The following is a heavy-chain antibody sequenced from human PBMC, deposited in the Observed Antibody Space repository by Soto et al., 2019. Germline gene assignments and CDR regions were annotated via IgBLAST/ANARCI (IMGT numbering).Heavy chain of an antibody. V-gene: IGHV3-74*01. Sequence: EVQLVESGGGLVQPGGSLRLSCAASGFTFTDYWIHWVRRAPGKGLVWVSRINGDGSRISQADSVKGRFTISRDNALSTVYLQINSLRVEDTAVYYCARGIKNKYGMDVWGQGTTFTVSS. CDR2: INGDGSRI. J-gene: IGHJ6*02. CDR3: ARGIKNKYGMDV. CDR1: GFTFTDYW. D-gene: IGHD2-15*01.